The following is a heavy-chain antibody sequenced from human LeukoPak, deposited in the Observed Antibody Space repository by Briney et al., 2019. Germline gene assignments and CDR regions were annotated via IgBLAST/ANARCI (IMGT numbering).Heavy chain of an antibody. Sequence: SETLSLTCTVSGGSISSYYWSWIRQPAGKGLEWIGRIYTSGSTNYNPSLKSRVTMSVDTSKNQFSLKLSSVTAADTAVYYCAADLNYYDSSGYFVYWGQGTLVTVPS. V-gene: IGHV4-4*07. CDR3: AADLNYYDSSGYFVY. CDR2: IYTSGST. D-gene: IGHD3-22*01. J-gene: IGHJ4*02. CDR1: GGSISSYY.